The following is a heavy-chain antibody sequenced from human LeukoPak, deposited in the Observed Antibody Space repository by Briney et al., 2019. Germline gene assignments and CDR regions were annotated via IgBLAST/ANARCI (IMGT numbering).Heavy chain of an antibody. CDR2: IKHDGSEK. CDR1: GFSFSNYW. CDR3: ARAAPVPAATVAGYYYYYYGMDV. Sequence: PGGSLRLSCAASGFSFSNYWMAWVRQAPGKGLEWVASIKHDGSEKHYVGSARGRFTIFRDNANDSLFLQMNSLRAEDTAVYYCARAAPVPAATVAGYYYYYYGMDVWGQGTTVTASS. D-gene: IGHD2-2*01. V-gene: IGHV3-7*01. J-gene: IGHJ6*02.